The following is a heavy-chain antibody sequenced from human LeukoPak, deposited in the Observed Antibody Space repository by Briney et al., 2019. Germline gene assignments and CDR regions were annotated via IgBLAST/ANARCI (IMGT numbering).Heavy chain of an antibody. V-gene: IGHV3-15*01. CDR2: IKSKTDGGTT. D-gene: IGHD6-13*01. J-gene: IGHJ3*02. CDR3: TTELGEAAAGPEDAFDI. CDR1: GFTFSNAW. Sequence: PGGSLRLSCAASGFTFSNAWMSWVRQAPGKGLEWVGRIKSKTDGGTTDYATPVKGRFTISRDDSKNTLYLQMNSLKTEDTAVYYCTTELGEAAAGPEDAFDIWGQGTMVTVSS.